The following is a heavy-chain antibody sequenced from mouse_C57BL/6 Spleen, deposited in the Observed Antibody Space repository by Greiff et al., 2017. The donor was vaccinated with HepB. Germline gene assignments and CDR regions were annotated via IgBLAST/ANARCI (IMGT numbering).Heavy chain of an antibody. CDR1: GYTFTSYW. Sequence: QVQLQQPGAELVRPGTSVKLSCKASGYTFTSYWMHWVKQRPGQGLEWIGVIDPSDSYTNYKPKFKGKATLTVDTSSSTAYMQLSSLTSEDSAVYYCAKGSGADGDYFDYWGQGTTLTVSS. CDR2: IDPSDSYT. V-gene: IGHV1-59*01. CDR3: AKGSGADGDYFDY. D-gene: IGHD1-3*01. J-gene: IGHJ2*01.